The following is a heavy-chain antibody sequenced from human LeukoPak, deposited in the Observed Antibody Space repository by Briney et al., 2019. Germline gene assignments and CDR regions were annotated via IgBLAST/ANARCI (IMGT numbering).Heavy chain of an antibody. J-gene: IGHJ5*02. D-gene: IGHD1-26*01. CDR1: GYSFTGYS. CDR3: ARGGSGSYWNWFDP. Sequence: ASVKVSCKASGYSFTGYSMHWVRQAPGQGLEWMGWINPNSGGTKFAQKFQGRVTMTRDTSISTAYMELSRLRSDDTAVYYCARGGSGSYWNWFDPWGQGTLVTVSS. CDR2: INPNSGGT. V-gene: IGHV1-2*02.